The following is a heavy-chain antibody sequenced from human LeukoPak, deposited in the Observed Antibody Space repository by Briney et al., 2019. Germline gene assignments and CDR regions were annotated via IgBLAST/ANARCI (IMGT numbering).Heavy chain of an antibody. D-gene: IGHD2-2*01. CDR3: AKDGGIVVVPAAIGD. CDR1: GFTFSSYG. CDR2: IRYDGSNK. Sequence: GGSLRLSCAASGFTFSSYGMHWVRQAPGKGLEWVAFIRYDGSNKYYTDSVKGRFTISRDNSKNTLYLQMNSLRAEDTAVYYCAKDGGIVVVPAAIGDWGQGTLVTVSS. J-gene: IGHJ4*02. V-gene: IGHV3-30*02.